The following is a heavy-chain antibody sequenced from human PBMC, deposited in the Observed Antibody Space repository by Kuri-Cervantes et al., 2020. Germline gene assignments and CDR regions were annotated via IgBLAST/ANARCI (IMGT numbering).Heavy chain of an antibody. J-gene: IGHJ4*02. Sequence: ASVKVSCKASGYTFTSYYMHWVRQAPGQGLEWMGIINPSGGSTSYAQKFQGRVTMTRDTSTSTVYMELSSLRSEDSALYYCASSIAPSGGLGYWGQGTLVTGLL. CDR1: GYTFTSYY. D-gene: IGHD1-26*01. CDR2: INPSGGST. V-gene: IGHV1-46*01. CDR3: ASSIAPSGGLGY.